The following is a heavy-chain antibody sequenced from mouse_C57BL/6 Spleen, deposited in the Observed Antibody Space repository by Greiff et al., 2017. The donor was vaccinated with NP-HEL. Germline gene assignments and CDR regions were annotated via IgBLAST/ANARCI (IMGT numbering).Heavy chain of an antibody. CDR2: ISYDGSN. J-gene: IGHJ2*01. V-gene: IGHV3-6*01. Sequence: EVKLQESGPGLVKPSQSLSLTCSVTGYSITSGYYWNWIRQFPGNKLEWMGYISYDGSNNYNPSLKNRISITRDTSMNQFFLKLNSVTTEDTATYYCARASYYSGSSYRVFDYWGQGTTLTVSS. CDR3: ARASYYSGSSYRVFDY. D-gene: IGHD1-1*01. CDR1: GYSITSGYY.